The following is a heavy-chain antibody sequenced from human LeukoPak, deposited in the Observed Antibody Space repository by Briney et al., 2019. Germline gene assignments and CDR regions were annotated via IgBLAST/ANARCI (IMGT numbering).Heavy chain of an antibody. CDR1: GGSISSSSYY. V-gene: IGHV4-39*07. Sequence: SETLSLTCTVSGGSISSSSYYWGWIRQPPGKGLEWIGSIYYSGSTYYNPSLKSRVTISVDTSKNQFSLKLSSVTAADTAVYYCARDRPDYYDSSGQLSYFDYWGQGTLVTVSS. D-gene: IGHD3-22*01. CDR2: IYYSGST. CDR3: ARDRPDYYDSSGQLSYFDY. J-gene: IGHJ4*02.